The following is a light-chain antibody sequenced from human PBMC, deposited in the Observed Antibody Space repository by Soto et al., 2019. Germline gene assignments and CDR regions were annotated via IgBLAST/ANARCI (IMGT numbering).Light chain of an antibody. CDR1: QIIGNY. CDR3: QQYNNWPLT. J-gene: IGKJ5*01. V-gene: IGKV3-15*01. CDR2: DAS. Sequence: EVVLTHSPATLSLSPGEGATLSCRASQIIGNYLAWYRQKPGQAPSLLVYDASTRATGVPARFSGSGSGTEFTLTITSLQSEDFAVYWCQQYNNWPLTFGPGTRLQ.